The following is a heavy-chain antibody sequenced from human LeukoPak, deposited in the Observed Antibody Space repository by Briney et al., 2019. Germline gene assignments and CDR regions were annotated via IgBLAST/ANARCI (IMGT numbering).Heavy chain of an antibody. CDR1: GFTVSSNY. V-gene: IGHV3-66*02. CDR3: ARESGGSSLAFDY. CDR2: IYSGGST. Sequence: RTGGSLRLSCAASGFTVSSNYMSWVRQAPGKGLEWVSVIYSGGSTYYADSVKSRFTISRDTSTNTLYLQMNSLRAEDTAVYYCARESGGSSLAFDYWGQGTLVTVSS. J-gene: IGHJ4*02. D-gene: IGHD6-6*01.